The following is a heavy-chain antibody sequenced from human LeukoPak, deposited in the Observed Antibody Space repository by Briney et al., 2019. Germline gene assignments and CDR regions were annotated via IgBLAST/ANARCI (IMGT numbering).Heavy chain of an antibody. Sequence: WASVKVSCKASGYTFTSYDINWVREATGQGLEWMGWMNPNSGSTGYAQKFQGRVTITRNTSISTAYMELSGLRSEDTAVYYCARGRSTGYPYYFEYWGQGTLVTVS. V-gene: IGHV1-8*03. CDR2: MNPNSGST. J-gene: IGHJ4*02. CDR1: GYTFTSYD. D-gene: IGHD5-12*01. CDR3: ARGRSTGYPYYFEY.